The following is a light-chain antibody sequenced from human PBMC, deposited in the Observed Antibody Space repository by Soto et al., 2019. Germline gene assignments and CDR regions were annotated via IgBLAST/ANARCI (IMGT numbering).Light chain of an antibody. V-gene: IGKV3-11*01. J-gene: IGKJ1*01. CDR3: QQYGTSPWT. CDR1: QSVSSY. Sequence: EIVLTQSPGTLSLSPGERATLSCRASQSVSSYLAWYQQKPGQAPRLLIYDASNRATGIPARFSGSRSGTDFSLTISRLEPEDFAVYYCQQYGTSPWTFGQGTKVDIK. CDR2: DAS.